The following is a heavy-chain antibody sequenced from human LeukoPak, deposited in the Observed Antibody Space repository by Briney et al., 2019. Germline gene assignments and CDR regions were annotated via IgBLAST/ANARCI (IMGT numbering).Heavy chain of an antibody. D-gene: IGHD2-21*02. V-gene: IGHV4-34*01. J-gene: IGHJ5*02. CDR3: AGRLLNARNWFDP. Sequence: PSQTLSLTCAVYGGAFSGYYGSWIRQPPGKGLEWIGEINHSGSTNYNPSLKSRVTISVDTSKNQFSLKLSSATAAATAVYYCAGRLLNARNWFDPWGQGTLVTVSS. CDR2: INHSGST. CDR1: GGAFSGYY.